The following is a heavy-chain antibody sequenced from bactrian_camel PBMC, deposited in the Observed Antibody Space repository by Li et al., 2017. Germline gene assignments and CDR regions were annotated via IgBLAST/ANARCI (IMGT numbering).Heavy chain of an antibody. CDR1: AYTRSPDL. CDR2: IHIGSGRT. D-gene: IGHD6*01. J-gene: IGHJ4*01. CDR3: AAGGSSHGGTRCEYHY. V-gene: IGHV3S1*01. Sequence: HVQLVESGGGLVQPGGSLRLSCAASAYTRSPDLLGWFRQAPGKEREGVATIHIGSGRTYAADSEKGRFTISIDNAKNTLYLQMNSLKPEDTAMYYCAAGGSSHGGTRCEYHYWGQGTQVTVS.